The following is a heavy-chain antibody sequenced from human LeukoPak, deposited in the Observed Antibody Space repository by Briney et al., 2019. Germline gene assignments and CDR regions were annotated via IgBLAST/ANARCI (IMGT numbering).Heavy chain of an antibody. J-gene: IGHJ4*02. D-gene: IGHD3-22*01. V-gene: IGHV3-74*01. CDR1: GFTFSSDW. Sequence: GGSLRLSCAASGFTFSSDWMHWVRQAPGKGLVWVSRINSDGSSTNYAHSVKGRFTISRDNSKNTLYLQMNSLRAEDTSGYYCARAGRSSSGYYTSFDYWGQGTLVTVSS. CDR2: INSDGSST. CDR3: ARAGRSSSGYYTSFDY.